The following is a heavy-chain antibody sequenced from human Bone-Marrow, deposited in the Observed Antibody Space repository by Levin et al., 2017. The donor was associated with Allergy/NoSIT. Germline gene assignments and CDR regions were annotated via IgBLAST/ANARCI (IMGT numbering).Heavy chain of an antibody. CDR1: GGSVSNYH. D-gene: IGHD5-12*01. Sequence: SETLSLTCTVSGGSVSNYHWSWIRQPPGKGLEWIGYIHSSGTSNYNPSLKSRITTSIDTSRNQFSLKLSSVTAADTAVYYCATQAGGYSTGSLDFWGQGALVIVSS. J-gene: IGHJ4*02. V-gene: IGHV4-59*02. CDR2: IHSSGTS. CDR3: ATQAGGYSTGSLDF.